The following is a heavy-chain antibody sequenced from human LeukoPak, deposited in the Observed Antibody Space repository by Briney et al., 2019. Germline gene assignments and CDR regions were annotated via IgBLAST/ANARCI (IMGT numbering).Heavy chain of an antibody. Sequence: GGSLTLSCAGSGFTFSSYAMSWVRQAPGQGLEWVSVISDSGDYTSYADSVRGRFTISRDNSRNTLYLQMNSLRAEDTAVHYCAYPGPAFDIWGQGTMVTVSS. V-gene: IGHV3-23*01. CDR3: AYPGPAFDI. CDR1: GFTFSSYA. CDR2: ISDSGDYT. J-gene: IGHJ3*02.